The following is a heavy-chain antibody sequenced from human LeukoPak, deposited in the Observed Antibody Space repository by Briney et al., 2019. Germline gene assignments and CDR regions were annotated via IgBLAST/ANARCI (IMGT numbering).Heavy chain of an antibody. D-gene: IGHD3-16*01. CDR1: GFTFSSYE. J-gene: IGHJ4*02. CDR2: ISSSGSTI. CDR3: AKGRGIGDRRFFDY. V-gene: IGHV3-48*03. Sequence: GGSLRLSCAASGFTFSSYEMNWVRQAPGKGLEWVSYISSSGSTIYYADSVKGRFTISRDNAKNSLYLQMNSLRAEDTALYYCAKGRGIGDRRFFDYWGQGTVVTVSS.